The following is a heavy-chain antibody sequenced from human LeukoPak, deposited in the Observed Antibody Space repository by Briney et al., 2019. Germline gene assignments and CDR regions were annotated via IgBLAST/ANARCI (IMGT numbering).Heavy chain of an antibody. Sequence: PGGSLRLSCVGSGFLFTNAWMNWVRQAPGKGLEWFGRIKSNIDGGTTDYAASVKGRFTISRDDSKNTLYLQMNSLKIEDTAVYYCTTGITIFGTNWFDPWGQGTLVTVSS. J-gene: IGHJ5*02. CDR1: GFLFTNAW. CDR2: IKSNIDGGTT. V-gene: IGHV3-15*01. CDR3: TTGITIFGTNWFDP. D-gene: IGHD3-3*01.